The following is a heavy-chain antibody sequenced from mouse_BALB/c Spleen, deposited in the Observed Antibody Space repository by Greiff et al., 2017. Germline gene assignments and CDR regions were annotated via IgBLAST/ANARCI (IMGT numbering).Heavy chain of an antibody. Sequence: VQLQESGPGLVAPSQSLSITCTVSGFSLTSYGVHWVRQPPGKGLEWLGVIWAGGSTNYNSALMSRLSISKDNSKSQVFLKMNSLQTDDTAMYYCARDRGDYDLKGFAYWGQGTLVTVSA. D-gene: IGHD2-4*01. CDR1: GFSLTSYG. J-gene: IGHJ3*01. CDR3: ARDRGDYDLKGFAY. CDR2: IWAGGST. V-gene: IGHV2-9*02.